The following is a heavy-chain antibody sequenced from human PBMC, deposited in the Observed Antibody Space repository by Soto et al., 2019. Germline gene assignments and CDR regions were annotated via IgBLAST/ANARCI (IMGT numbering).Heavy chain of an antibody. V-gene: IGHV4-4*02. CDR2: IYHSGST. Sequence: SETLSLTCAVSSGSISSSKWWSWVRQPPGKGLEWIGEIYHSGSTNYNPSLKSRVTISVDKSKNQFSLKLSSVTAADTAVYYCARRIAADWFDPWGQGTLVTVS. CDR1: SGSISSSKW. J-gene: IGHJ5*02. D-gene: IGHD6-13*01. CDR3: ARRIAADWFDP.